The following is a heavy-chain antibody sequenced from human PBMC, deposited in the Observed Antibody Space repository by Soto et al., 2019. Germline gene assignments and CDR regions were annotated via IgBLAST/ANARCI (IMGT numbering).Heavy chain of an antibody. CDR1: GGSISSYY. Sequence: SETLSLTCTVSGGSISSYYWSWIRQPPGKGLEWIGYIYYSGSTNYNPSLKSRVTISVDTSKNQFSLKLSSVTAADTAVYYCARLGSVVPAAMSFDYWGQGTLVTVS. V-gene: IGHV4-59*08. CDR3: ARLGSVVPAAMSFDY. J-gene: IGHJ4*02. CDR2: IYYSGST. D-gene: IGHD2-2*01.